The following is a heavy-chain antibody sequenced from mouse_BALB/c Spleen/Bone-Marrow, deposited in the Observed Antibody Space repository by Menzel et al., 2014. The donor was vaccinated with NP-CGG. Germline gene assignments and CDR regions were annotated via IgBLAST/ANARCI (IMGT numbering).Heavy chain of an antibody. CDR3: ARSGSSWFAY. D-gene: IGHD1-1*01. CDR1: GYAFSSSW. Sequence: VQLQQSGPELVKPGASVKISCKASGYAFSSSWMNWVKQRPGQGLEWIGRIYPGDGDTNYNGKLKGRATLTADKSSSTAYMQLSGLTSVDSAVYFCARSGSSWFAYWGQGTLVTVSA. CDR2: IYPGDGDT. J-gene: IGHJ3*01. V-gene: IGHV1-82*01.